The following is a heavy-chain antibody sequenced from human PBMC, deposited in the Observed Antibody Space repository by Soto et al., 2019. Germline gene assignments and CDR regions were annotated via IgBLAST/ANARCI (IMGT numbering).Heavy chain of an antibody. J-gene: IGHJ4*02. D-gene: IGHD1-26*01. CDR1: GFTFSSYD. Sequence: GGSLRLSCAAFGFTFSSYDMHWVRQATGKGLEWVSAIGTAGDTYYPGSVKGRFTISRENAKNSLYLQMNSLRAGDTAVYYCARGSTTGIVGATDYWGQGTLVTVSS. CDR2: IGTAGDT. V-gene: IGHV3-13*01. CDR3: ARGSTTGIVGATDY.